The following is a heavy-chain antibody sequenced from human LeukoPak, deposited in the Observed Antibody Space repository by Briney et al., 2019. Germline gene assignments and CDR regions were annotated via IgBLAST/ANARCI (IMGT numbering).Heavy chain of an antibody. CDR3: AKAFRKMDAFDI. V-gene: IGHV3-23*01. J-gene: IGHJ3*02. Sequence: GGSLRLSCAASGFTFSSYVMSWVRQAPGKGLEWVSAISGSGGSTYYADSVKGRFTISRDNSKNTLYLQMNSLRAEDTAVYYCAKAFRKMDAFDIWGQGTMVTVSS. CDR1: GFTFSSYV. CDR2: ISGSGGST.